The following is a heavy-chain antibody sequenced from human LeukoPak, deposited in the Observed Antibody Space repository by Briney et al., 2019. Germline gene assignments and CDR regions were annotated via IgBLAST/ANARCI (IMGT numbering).Heavy chain of an antibody. CDR2: IYSSGST. D-gene: IGHD2-21*02. CDR1: GGSIRGYY. J-gene: IGHJ4*02. CDR3: ARGDVVTDTPPPDY. Sequence: PSETLSLTCNVSGGSIRGYYWSWIRQPPGKGLEWIGYIYSSGSTNYNPSLKSRVTISVDTSKNQFSLKLSSVTAADTAVYYCARGDVVTDTPPPDYWGQGTLVTVSS. V-gene: IGHV4-59*01.